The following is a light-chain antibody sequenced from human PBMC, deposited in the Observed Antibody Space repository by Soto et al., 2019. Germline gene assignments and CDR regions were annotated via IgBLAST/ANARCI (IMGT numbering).Light chain of an antibody. V-gene: IGLV2-8*01. CDR1: SSDVGGYNY. CDR2: EVT. Sequence: QSALTQPPSASGSPGQSVTISCTGTSSDVGGYNYVSWYQQHPGKAPKVMIYEVTKRPSGVPDRFSGSKSGNTASLTVSGLQAEDEADYYCSSYVGSKNSYVFGTGTKLTVL. J-gene: IGLJ1*01. CDR3: SSYVGSKNSYV.